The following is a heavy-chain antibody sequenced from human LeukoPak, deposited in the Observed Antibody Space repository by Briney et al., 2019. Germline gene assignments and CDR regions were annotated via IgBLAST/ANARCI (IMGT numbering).Heavy chain of an antibody. CDR2: ISGSGGST. Sequence: GSLRLSCAASGFTFSSYAMSWVRQAPGKGLEWVSAISGSGGSTYYADSVKGRFTISRDNSKNTLYLQMNSLRAEDTAVYYCAKHPSVNEEWLFPPAWFDPWGQGTLVTVSS. V-gene: IGHV3-23*01. CDR1: GFTFSSYA. J-gene: IGHJ5*02. D-gene: IGHD3-3*01. CDR3: AKHPSVNEEWLFPPAWFDP.